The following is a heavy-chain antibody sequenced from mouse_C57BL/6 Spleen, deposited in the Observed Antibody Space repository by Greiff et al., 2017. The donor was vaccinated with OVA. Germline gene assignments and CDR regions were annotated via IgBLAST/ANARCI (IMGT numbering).Heavy chain of an antibody. D-gene: IGHD1-2*01. CDR2: IWSGGST. CDR1: GFSLTSYG. V-gene: IGHV2-2*01. CDR3: ARNWLPPYAMDY. Sequence: QVQLKESVPGLVQPSQSLSITCTVSGFSLTSYGVHWVRQSPGKGLEWLGVIWSGGSTDYNAAFISRLSISKDNSKCQVFFKMNSLQADDTAIYFCARNWLPPYAMDYWGQGTSVTVSS. J-gene: IGHJ4*01.